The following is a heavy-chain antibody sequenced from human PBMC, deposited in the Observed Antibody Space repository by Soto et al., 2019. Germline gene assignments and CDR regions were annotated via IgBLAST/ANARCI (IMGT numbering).Heavy chain of an antibody. CDR1: GGTFSNYA. Sequence: QVQLVQSGAEVKKPGSSVKVSCKASGGTFSNYAITWVRQAPGQGLEWLGRIIPIFGTRDYAQKFQGRVTISAHAPTPXAYMDLSSLRSDDTAVYYCAKDGGREGYFGNWFDPWGQGTLVTVSS. D-gene: IGHD2-15*01. V-gene: IGHV1-69*15. CDR3: AKDGGREGYFGNWFDP. J-gene: IGHJ5*02. CDR2: IIPIFGTR.